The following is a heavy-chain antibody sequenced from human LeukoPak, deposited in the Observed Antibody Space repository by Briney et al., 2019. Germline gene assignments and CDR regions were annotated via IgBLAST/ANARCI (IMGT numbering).Heavy chain of an antibody. Sequence: PSETLSLTCTVSGGSISSGSYYWSWIRQPAGKGLEWIGRIYTSGSTNYNPSLKSRVTISVDTSKNQFSLKLSSVTAADTAVYYCARDSPRGYDFWSGWSGIRPIWGQGTLVTVSS. D-gene: IGHD3-3*01. CDR3: ARDSPRGYDFWSGWSGIRPI. V-gene: IGHV4-61*02. J-gene: IGHJ4*02. CDR1: GGSISSGSYY. CDR2: IYTSGST.